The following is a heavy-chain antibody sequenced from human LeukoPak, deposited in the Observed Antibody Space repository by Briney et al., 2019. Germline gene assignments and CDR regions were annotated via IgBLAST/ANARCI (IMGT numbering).Heavy chain of an antibody. D-gene: IGHD4-11*01. V-gene: IGHV1-18*01. CDR2: ISAYNGNT. J-gene: IGHJ4*02. CDR3: AREQGHSKFDY. CDR1: GHTFTSYG. Sequence: PGASVKVSCKASGHTFTSYGISWVRHAPGQGLEWMGWISAYNGNTNYAQKLQGRVTMTTDKSTSTAYMELKRLRSDDTAVYYCAREQGHSKFDYWGQGTLVTVSS.